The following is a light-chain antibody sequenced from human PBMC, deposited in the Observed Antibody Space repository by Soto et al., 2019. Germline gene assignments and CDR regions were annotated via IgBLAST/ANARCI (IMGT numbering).Light chain of an antibody. CDR2: RAS. CDR1: QSIDTA. V-gene: IGKV1-5*03. Sequence: DIRMTQSPSTLSASVGDRVTITCRASQSIDTALAWYQQKPGKAPNLLIYRASNLESGVPSRFSGSGSGTEFTLAISSLQPDDFATYYCQQYGFFLTFGQGTKLEIK. J-gene: IGKJ2*01. CDR3: QQYGFFLT.